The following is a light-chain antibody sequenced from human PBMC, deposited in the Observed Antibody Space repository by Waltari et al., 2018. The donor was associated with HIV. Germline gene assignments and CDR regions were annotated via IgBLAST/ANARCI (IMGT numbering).Light chain of an antibody. Sequence: QSALTQPPPDSGAPGQSITISCTGTSSDVGGSYVVSCYQQHPGKAPKPMIYEGSKRPSGVSIRFSGSKSGNTASLTISGLQAEDEADYYCCSYAGSTTLRWVFGGGTKLTVL. CDR3: CSYAGSTTLRWV. J-gene: IGLJ3*02. CDR2: EGS. CDR1: SSDVGGSYV. V-gene: IGLV2-23*01.